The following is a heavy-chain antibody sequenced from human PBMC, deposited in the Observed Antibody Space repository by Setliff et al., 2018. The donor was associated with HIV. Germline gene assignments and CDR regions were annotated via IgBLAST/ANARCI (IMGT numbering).Heavy chain of an antibody. D-gene: IGHD3-9*01. J-gene: IGHJ3*02. V-gene: IGHV4-59*01. CDR3: ARSGYSTAFYWVFGAFGI. CDR2: FYSSETT. Sequence: PSETLSLTCNVYGGSISGYYWSWIRQTPGKGLEWMGYFYSSETTNYNPSLKSRVTISFDTSRNQLSLQLASVTAADTGIYYCARSGYSTAFYWVFGAFGIWGPGTRVTVSS. CDR1: GGSISGYY.